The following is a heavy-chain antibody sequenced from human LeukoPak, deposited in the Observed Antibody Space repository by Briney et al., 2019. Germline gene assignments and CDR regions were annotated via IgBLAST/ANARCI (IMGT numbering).Heavy chain of an antibody. CDR3: ARERYSSGWFDY. D-gene: IGHD6-19*01. J-gene: IGHJ4*02. CDR2: ISAGGVTI. CDR1: GFTFSDYY. Sequence: GGSLRLSCAVSGFTFSDYYMSWIRQAPGKGLEWVSYISAGGVTIYYADSVKGRFTISRDNAKNSLYLQMNSLRAEDTAVYYCARERYSSGWFDYWGQGTLVTVSS. V-gene: IGHV3-11*04.